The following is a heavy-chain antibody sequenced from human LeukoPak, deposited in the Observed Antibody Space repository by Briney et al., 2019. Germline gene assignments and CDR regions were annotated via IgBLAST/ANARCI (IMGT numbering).Heavy chain of an antibody. J-gene: IGHJ4*02. D-gene: IGHD2-2*01. CDR3: ARGRGYCSSTSCQLTDY. V-gene: IGHV1-18*01. CDR1: VYTFTSYG. Sequence: ASVKVSCKASVYTFTSYGISWVRQAPGQGLEWMGWISAYNGNTNQAQKLQGRVTTTTDTSTSTAYMELRSLRSDDTAVYYCARGRGYCSSTSCQLTDYWGQGTLVTVSS. CDR2: ISAYNGNT.